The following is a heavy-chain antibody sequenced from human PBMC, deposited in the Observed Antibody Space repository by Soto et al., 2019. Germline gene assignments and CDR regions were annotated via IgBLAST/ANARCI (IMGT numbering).Heavy chain of an antibody. CDR2: IYYSGST. D-gene: IGHD3-10*01. Sequence: SDTLSLTCTVSGGSISSGGYYWSWIRQHPGKGLEWIGYIYYSGSTYYNPSLKSRVTISVDTSKNQFSLKLSSVTAADTAVYYWARDLRFRGFYGMDVWSQGTTGTVSS. J-gene: IGHJ6*02. CDR3: ARDLRFRGFYGMDV. V-gene: IGHV4-31*03. CDR1: GGSISSGGYY.